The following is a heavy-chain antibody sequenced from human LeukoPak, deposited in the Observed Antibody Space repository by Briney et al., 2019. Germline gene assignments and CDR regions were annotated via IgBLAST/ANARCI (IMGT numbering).Heavy chain of an antibody. V-gene: IGHV3-30*04. J-gene: IGHJ3*02. D-gene: IGHD3-10*01. CDR1: GFTFDDYA. CDR3: AREKPPGYGSGSYSAFDI. Sequence: PGGSLRLSCAASGFTFDDYAMHWVRQAPGKGLEWVAVISYDGSNKYYADSVKGRFTISRDNSKNTLYLQMNSLRAEDTAVYYCAREKPPGYGSGSYSAFDIWGQGTMVTVSS. CDR2: ISYDGSNK.